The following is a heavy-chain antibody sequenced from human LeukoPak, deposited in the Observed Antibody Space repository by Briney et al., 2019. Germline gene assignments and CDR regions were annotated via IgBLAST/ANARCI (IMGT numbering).Heavy chain of an antibody. CDR2: ISYDGSKK. J-gene: IGHJ4*02. V-gene: IGHV3-30*03. Sequence: GGSLRLSCVASGFIVSNNYLNWVRQAPGKGLEWVAIISYDGSKKYYAESVKGRFTISRDNSDSTLYLQMNSLRTEDTALYYCARDRAWNYFDSWGQGTLVTVSS. D-gene: IGHD1-1*01. CDR3: ARDRAWNYFDS. CDR1: GFIVSNNY.